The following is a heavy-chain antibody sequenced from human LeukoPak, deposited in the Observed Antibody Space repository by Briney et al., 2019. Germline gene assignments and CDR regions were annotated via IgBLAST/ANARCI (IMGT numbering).Heavy chain of an antibody. D-gene: IGHD3-10*01. CDR3: ARGGYYYGSGSYFPSWLDP. CDR2: INHSGST. CDR1: GGSFSGYY. V-gene: IGHV4-34*01. J-gene: IGHJ5*02. Sequence: PSETLSLTCAVYGGSFSGYYWSWIRQPPGKGLEWIGEINHSGSTNYNPSLKSRVTISVDTSKNQFSLKLSSVTAADTAVYYCARGGYYYGSGSYFPSWLDPWGQGTLVTVSS.